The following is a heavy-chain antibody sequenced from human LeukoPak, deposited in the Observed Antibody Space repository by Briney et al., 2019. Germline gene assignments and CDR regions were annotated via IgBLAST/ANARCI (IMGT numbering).Heavy chain of an antibody. D-gene: IGHD2-15*01. J-gene: IGHJ4*02. CDR1: GGSISSSSYY. V-gene: IGHV4-39*01. CDR2: IYYSGST. Sequence: SETLSLTCTVSGGSISSSSYYWGWIRQPPGKGLEWIGSIYYSGSTYYNPSLKSRVTISVDTSKNQFSLKLSSVTAADTAVYYCAGIVAVESGIDYWGQGTLVTVSS. CDR3: AGIVAVESGIDY.